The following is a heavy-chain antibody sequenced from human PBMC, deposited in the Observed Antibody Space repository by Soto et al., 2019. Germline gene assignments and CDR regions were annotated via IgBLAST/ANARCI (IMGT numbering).Heavy chain of an antibody. V-gene: IGHV1-24*01. CDR1: GYTLTELS. D-gene: IGHD2-8*02. Sequence: GASVKVSCKVSGYTLTELSMHWVRQAPGKGLEWMGGFDPEDGETIYAQKFQGRVTMTEDTSTDTAYMELSSLRSEDTAVYYCLVVWGPHDAFDIWGQGTMVTVSS. CDR3: LVVWGPHDAFDI. J-gene: IGHJ3*02. CDR2: FDPEDGET.